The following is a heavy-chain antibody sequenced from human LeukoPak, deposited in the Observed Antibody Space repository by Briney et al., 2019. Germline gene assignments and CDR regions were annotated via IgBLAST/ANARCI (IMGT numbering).Heavy chain of an antibody. CDR3: AAGPNLYYFDY. D-gene: IGHD6-13*01. Sequence: SQTLSLTCAISGDSVSSNSAAWSRIRQSPSRGLEWLGRTYYRSKWYTDYAVSVKSRITINPDTSRNQFSLQLNSVTPEDTAVYYCAAGPNLYYFDYWGQGTLVTVSS. CDR1: GDSVSSNSAA. J-gene: IGHJ4*02. V-gene: IGHV6-1*01. CDR2: TYYRSKWYT.